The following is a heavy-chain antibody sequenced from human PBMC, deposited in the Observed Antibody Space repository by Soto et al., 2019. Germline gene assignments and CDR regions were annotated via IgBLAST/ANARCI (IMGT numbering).Heavy chain of an antibody. J-gene: IGHJ4*02. V-gene: IGHV2-5*01. D-gene: IGHD5-18*01. CDR2: IYWNDDK. Sequence: SGPTLVNPTQTLTLTCTFSGFSLSTSGVGVGWIRQPPGKALEWLALIYWNDDKRYSPSLKSRLTITKDTSKNQVVLTMTNMEPVDTATYYCAHNVDTAMGFDYWGQGTLVNVSS. CDR3: AHNVDTAMGFDY. CDR1: GFSLSTSGVG.